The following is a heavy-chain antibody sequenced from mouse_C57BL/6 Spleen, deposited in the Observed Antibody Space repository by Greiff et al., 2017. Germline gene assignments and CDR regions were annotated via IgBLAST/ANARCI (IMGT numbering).Heavy chain of an antibody. Sequence: VQLQQPGAELVKPGASVKLSCKASGYTFTSYWMHWVKQRPGQALEWIGMIHPNSGSTNYNEKFKSKATLTVDKSSSTAYMQLSSLTSEDSAVYYCARKGISTTVVECYLDYWGQGTTLTVSS. V-gene: IGHV1-64*01. CDR1: GYTFTSYW. CDR3: ARKGISTTVVECYLDY. CDR2: IHPNSGST. D-gene: IGHD1-1*01. J-gene: IGHJ2*01.